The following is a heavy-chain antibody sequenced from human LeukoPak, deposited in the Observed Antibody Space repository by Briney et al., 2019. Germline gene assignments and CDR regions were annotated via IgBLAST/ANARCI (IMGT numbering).Heavy chain of an antibody. Sequence: PSETLSLTCSVSGTSISSSGYFWGWIRPPPGKGLQWIGSIHYSGSTFYNPSLKSRVTISQDTSKDQFSLKLTSVTAADTAVYYCAALDSSSGWFDPWGRGILVTVSS. V-gene: IGHV4-39*01. CDR2: IHYSGST. J-gene: IGHJ5*02. CDR1: GTSISSSGYF. CDR3: AALDSSSGWFDP. D-gene: IGHD6-6*01.